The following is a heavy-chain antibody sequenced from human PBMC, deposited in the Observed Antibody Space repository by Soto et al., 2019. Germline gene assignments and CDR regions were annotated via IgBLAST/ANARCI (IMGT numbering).Heavy chain of an antibody. D-gene: IGHD3-10*01. J-gene: IGHJ6*02. V-gene: IGHV1-24*01. CDR2: FDPEDGET. CDR3: ARDTRVRNSYYSVMDV. CDR1: GYTLTDLA. Sequence: ASVKVSCKVSGYTLTDLAMHWVRQAPGKGLEWVGGFDPEDGETIYAQKFQGRVTMTEDTSTDTAYMELSSLRSEDTAVYYCARDTRVRNSYYSVMDVWGQGTTVTVSS.